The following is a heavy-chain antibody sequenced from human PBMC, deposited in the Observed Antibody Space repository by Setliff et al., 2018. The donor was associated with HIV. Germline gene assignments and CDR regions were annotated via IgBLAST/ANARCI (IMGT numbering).Heavy chain of an antibody. CDR1: GGSISSDGYY. CDR2: IYYSGST. V-gene: IGHV4-31*03. D-gene: IGHD1-1*01. J-gene: IGHJ4*02. CDR3: ASGNNLQRFDY. Sequence: SETLSLTCTVSGGSISSDGYYWTWIRQHPVKGLEWIGYIYYSGSTYYNPSLKSRVTISVDTSKNQFSLKLSSVTAADTAVYYCASGNNLQRFDYCGQGTLVTVSS.